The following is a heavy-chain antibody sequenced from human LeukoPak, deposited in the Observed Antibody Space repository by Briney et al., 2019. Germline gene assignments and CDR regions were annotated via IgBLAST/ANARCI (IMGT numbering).Heavy chain of an antibody. CDR1: GFTFSSYW. CDR2: INNDGSST. CDR3: ARSFDV. J-gene: IGHJ3*01. V-gene: IGHV3-74*01. Sequence: GGSLRLSCAASGFTFSSYWMHWVRQAPGKGLVWVSRINNDGSSTIYADSVKGRFTISRDNAKNTLYLQMNSLRAEDTAVYHCARSFDVWGQGTMVTVSS.